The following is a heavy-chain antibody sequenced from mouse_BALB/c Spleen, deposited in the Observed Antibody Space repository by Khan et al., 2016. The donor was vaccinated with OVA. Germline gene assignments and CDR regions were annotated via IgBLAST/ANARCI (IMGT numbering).Heavy chain of an antibody. CDR3: VGDGAYHRNDGWFTY. V-gene: IGHV1-4*01. Sequence: QVRLQQSGAELARPGASVKMSCKASGYTFTSYTIHWIKKRPGQGLEWIGYINPSNDYTNYNQKFKDKATLTTDKSSTTAYLRLSSLTSDDSAVYNCVGDGAYHRNDGWFTYWGQGTLVTVSA. CDR2: INPSNDYT. CDR1: GYTFTSYT. D-gene: IGHD2-14*01. J-gene: IGHJ3*01.